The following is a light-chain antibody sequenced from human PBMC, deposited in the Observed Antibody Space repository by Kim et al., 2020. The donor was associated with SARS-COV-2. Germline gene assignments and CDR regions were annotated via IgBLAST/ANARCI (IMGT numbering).Light chain of an antibody. J-gene: IGKJ2*01. CDR1: QSVGSN. CDR3: QQYNNWPSGT. CDR2: GAS. Sequence: EIVMTQSPATLSVSPGERATLSCRASQSVGSNLAWYQQKPGQAPRLLIYGASTRATGIPARFSDSGSGTEFTLTISSLQSEDFAVYYCQQYNNWPSGTFGQGTKLEI. V-gene: IGKV3-15*01.